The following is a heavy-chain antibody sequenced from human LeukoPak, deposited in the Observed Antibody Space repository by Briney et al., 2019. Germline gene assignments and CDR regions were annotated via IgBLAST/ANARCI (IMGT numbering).Heavy chain of an antibody. CDR2: INEIESEK. J-gene: IGHJ4*02. V-gene: IGHV3-7*03. D-gene: IGHD1-20*01. Sequence: VGSLRLSCAASGFTSTTYWMSSVREAPGKGLEWVDNINEIESEKYYVDSVKGRFTFFRDNAQNSVYLQMNSLGGEDSAVYYCARDNWTDYWGQGTLVTVSS. CDR3: ARDNWTDY. CDR1: GFTSTTYW.